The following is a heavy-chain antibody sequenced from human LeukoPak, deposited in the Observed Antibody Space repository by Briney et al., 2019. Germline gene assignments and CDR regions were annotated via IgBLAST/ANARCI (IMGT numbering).Heavy chain of an antibody. CDR2: INHSGST. CDR1: GGSFSGYY. J-gene: IGHJ3*02. D-gene: IGHD3-16*01. Sequence: SETLSLTCAVYGGSFSGYYWSWIRQPPGKGLEWIGEINHSGSTNYNPSLKSRVTISVDTSKNQFSLKLSSVTAADTAVYYCAREWVYEGSADIWGQGTMVTVSS. V-gene: IGHV4-34*01. CDR3: AREWVYEGSADI.